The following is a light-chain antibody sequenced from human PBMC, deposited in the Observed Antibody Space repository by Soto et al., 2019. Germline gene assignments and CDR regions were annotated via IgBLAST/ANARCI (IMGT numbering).Light chain of an antibody. CDR2: DAS. V-gene: IGKV1-17*01. CDR1: QGIRDD. Sequence: DIHMTQSPSSLSASVGDRVTITCRASQGIRDDLGWYQQKPGKVHQXLIYDASSLQSGVPSRFSGRGSGTPVTITISSLQPEDSPTYDGLQYYSYPHTFGQGTKVDIK. CDR3: LQYYSYPHT. J-gene: IGKJ1*01.